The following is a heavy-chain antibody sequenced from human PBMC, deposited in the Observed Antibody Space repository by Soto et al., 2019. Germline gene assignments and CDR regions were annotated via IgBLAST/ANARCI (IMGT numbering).Heavy chain of an antibody. J-gene: IGHJ3*02. V-gene: IGHV3-33*01. Sequence: QVQLVESGGGVVQPGGSLTLSCVASGFSFRSYGMHWVRQAPGKRLEWLAVIWDDGRTTYYADSVKGRFTISRDNPKNTLSLQMNSLRVEDTAMFFCARNYGEYEVFDIWGQGTVVSVSS. D-gene: IGHD4-17*01. CDR1: GFSFRSYG. CDR3: ARNYGEYEVFDI. CDR2: IWDDGRTT.